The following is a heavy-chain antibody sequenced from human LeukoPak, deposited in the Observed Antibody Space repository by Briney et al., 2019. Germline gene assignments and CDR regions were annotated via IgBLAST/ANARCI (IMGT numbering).Heavy chain of an antibody. D-gene: IGHD2-21*01. Sequence: GGSLRLSCAASGFTFSSYGMHWVRQAPGKGLEWVAVIWYDGSNKYYADSVKGRFTISRDDSKNTLYLQMNSLRAEDTAVYYCARDLLCARLDPWGQGTLVTVSS. V-gene: IGHV3-33*01. J-gene: IGHJ5*02. CDR1: GFTFSSYG. CDR2: IWYDGSNK. CDR3: ARDLLCARLDP.